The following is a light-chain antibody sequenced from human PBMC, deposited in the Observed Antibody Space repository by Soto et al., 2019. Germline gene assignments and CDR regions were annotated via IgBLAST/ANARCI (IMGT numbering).Light chain of an antibody. J-gene: IGKJ4*01. V-gene: IGKV1-39*01. CDR2: AAS. Sequence: DIQMTQSPSSLSASVVDRVTITCLESQSISSYLTWYQQKPGKASKLLIYAASSLRSGVPSRFSGSGSGTEFTLTISSLQPEDFATYYCHQSYSTPLTFGGGTKV. CDR1: QSISSY. CDR3: HQSYSTPLT.